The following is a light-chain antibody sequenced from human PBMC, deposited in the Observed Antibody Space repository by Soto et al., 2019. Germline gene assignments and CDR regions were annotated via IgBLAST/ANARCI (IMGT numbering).Light chain of an antibody. CDR3: QQYDSWPPSYT. V-gene: IGKV3-15*01. CDR1: QSVSTY. Sequence: EIVMTQSPATLSVSLGDRATLSCRASQSVSTYLAWYQQKPGQASRLLIYGASTRATGIPARFSGSGSETDFTLTISSLQSEDFAVYYCQQYDSWPPSYTFGQGTKLEIK. J-gene: IGKJ2*01. CDR2: GAS.